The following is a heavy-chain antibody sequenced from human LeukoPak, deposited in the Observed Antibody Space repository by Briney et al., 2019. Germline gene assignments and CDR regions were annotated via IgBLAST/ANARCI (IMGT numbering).Heavy chain of an antibody. J-gene: IGHJ4*02. Sequence: GGSLRLSCAASGFTFSSSWMNWVRQAPGKGLEWVADIKQDGSEKYYVDSVKGRFTISRDNAKNSLFLQVNSLGAEDTAVYYCARGDYYDRFFDYWGQGTLVTVSS. CDR2: IKQDGSEK. V-gene: IGHV3-7*01. CDR3: ARGDYYDRFFDY. D-gene: IGHD3-22*01. CDR1: GFTFSSSW.